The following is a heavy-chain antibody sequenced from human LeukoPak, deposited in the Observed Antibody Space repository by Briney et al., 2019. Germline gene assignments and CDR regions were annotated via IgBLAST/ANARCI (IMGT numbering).Heavy chain of an antibody. CDR1: GGTFSSYA. CDR3: ARGYWLPTEYYYYYGMDV. CDR2: IIPIFGTA. V-gene: IGHV1-69*13. D-gene: IGHD2-21*01. J-gene: IGHJ6*02. Sequence: SVKVSCKASGGTFSSYAISWVRQAPGQGLEWMGGIIPIFGTANYAQKFQGRVTITADESTSTAYMELSSLRSEDTAVYYCARGYWLPTEYYYYYGMDVWGQGTTVTVSS.